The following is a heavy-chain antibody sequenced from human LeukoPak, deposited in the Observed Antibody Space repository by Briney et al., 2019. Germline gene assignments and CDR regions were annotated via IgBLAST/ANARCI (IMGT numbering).Heavy chain of an antibody. CDR1: GYTFTGYY. J-gene: IGHJ6*03. V-gene: IGHV1-2*02. Sequence: ASVKVSCKASGYTFTGYYMHWVRQAPGQGLEWMGWINPNSGGTNYAQKFQGRVTMTRDTSISTAYMELSGLRSDDTAVYYCARVGYCSSTSCYTMDVWGKGTTVTVSS. D-gene: IGHD2-2*02. CDR3: ARVGYCSSTSCYTMDV. CDR2: INPNSGGT.